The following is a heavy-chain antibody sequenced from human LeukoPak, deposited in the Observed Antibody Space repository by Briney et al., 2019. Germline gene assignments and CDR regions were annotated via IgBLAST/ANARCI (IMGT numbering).Heavy chain of an antibody. V-gene: IGHV3-30-3*01. D-gene: IGHD1-26*01. CDR1: GFTFRSHA. CDR3: AREWELQSAVDY. J-gene: IGHJ4*02. Sequence: GGSLRLSCAASGFTFRSHAFHWIRQAPGKGLEWVAFISWDGNIRYYAESVKGRFTLSRDNSKNTLYLQMNSLRAEDTAVYYCAREWELQSAVDYWGQGTLVTVSS. CDR2: ISWDGNIR.